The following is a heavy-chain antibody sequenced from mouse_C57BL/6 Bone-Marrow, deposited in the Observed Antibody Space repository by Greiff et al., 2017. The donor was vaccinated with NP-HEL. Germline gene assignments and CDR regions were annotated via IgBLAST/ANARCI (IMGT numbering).Heavy chain of an antibody. V-gene: IGHV1-78*01. D-gene: IGHD2-4*01. J-gene: IGHJ1*03. CDR3: ARGSLDYDDGNWYFDV. Sequence: VKVVESDAELVKPGASVKISCKVSGYTFTDHTIHWMKQRPEQGLEWIGYIYPRDGSTKYNEKFKGKATLTADKSSSTAYMQLNSLTSEDSAVYFCARGSLDYDDGNWYFDVWGTGTTVTVSS. CDR1: GYTFTDHT. CDR2: IYPRDGST.